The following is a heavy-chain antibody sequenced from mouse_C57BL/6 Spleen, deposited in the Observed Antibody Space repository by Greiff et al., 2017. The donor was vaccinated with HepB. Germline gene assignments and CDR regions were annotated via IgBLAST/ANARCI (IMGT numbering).Heavy chain of an antibody. J-gene: IGHJ2*01. CDR2: IDPNSGGT. CDR1: GYTFTSYW. Sequence: QVQLKQPGAELVKPGASVKLSCKASGYTFTSYWMHWVKQRPGRGLEWIGRIDPNSGGTKYNEKFKSKATLTVDKPSSTAYMQLSSLTSEDSAVYYCARGGAVWLRQFDYWGQGTTLTVSS. D-gene: IGHD2-2*01. CDR3: ARGGAVWLRQFDY. V-gene: IGHV1-72*01.